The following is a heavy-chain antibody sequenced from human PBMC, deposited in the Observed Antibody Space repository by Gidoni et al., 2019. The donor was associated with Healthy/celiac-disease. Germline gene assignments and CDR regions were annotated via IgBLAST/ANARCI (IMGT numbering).Heavy chain of an antibody. CDR3: ARMVYGSGSYDAFDI. CDR1: GFSLSNARMG. V-gene: IGHV2-26*01. J-gene: IGHJ3*02. Sequence: QVTLKESGPVRVKPTETLTLTCTVSGFSLSNARMGVSWLRQPPGKALEWLAHIFSNDEKSYSTSLKSRLTISKDTSKSQVVLTMTNMDPVDTATYYCARMVYGSGSYDAFDIWGQGTMVTVSS. CDR2: IFSNDEK. D-gene: IGHD3-10*01.